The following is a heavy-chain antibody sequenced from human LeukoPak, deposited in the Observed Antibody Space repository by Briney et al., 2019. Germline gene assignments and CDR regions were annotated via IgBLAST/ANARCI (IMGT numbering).Heavy chain of an antibody. J-gene: IGHJ3*02. CDR3: ARARYSSSWYRKLDAFDI. V-gene: IGHV4-39*07. Sequence: PSETLSLTCTVSGGSISSYYWGWIRQPPGKGLEWIGSIYYSGSTYYNPSLKSRVTISVDTSKNQFSLKLSSVTAADTAVYYCARARYSSSWYRKLDAFDIWGQGTMVTVSS. D-gene: IGHD6-13*01. CDR2: IYYSGST. CDR1: GGSISSYY.